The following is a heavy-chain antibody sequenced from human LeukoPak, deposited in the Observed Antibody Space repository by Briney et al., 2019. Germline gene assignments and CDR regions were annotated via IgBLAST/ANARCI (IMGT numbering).Heavy chain of an antibody. CDR1: GFTFSSYE. V-gene: IGHV3-15*01. CDR3: TVVNYGSGSYPLGY. Sequence: GGSLRLSCAASGFTFSSYEMNWVRQAPEKGLEWVGRIKSKTDGGTTDYAASVKGRFTISRDDSKNTLYLQMNSLKTEDTAVYYCTVVNYGSGSYPLGYWGQGTLVTVSS. D-gene: IGHD3-10*01. J-gene: IGHJ4*02. CDR2: IKSKTDGGTT.